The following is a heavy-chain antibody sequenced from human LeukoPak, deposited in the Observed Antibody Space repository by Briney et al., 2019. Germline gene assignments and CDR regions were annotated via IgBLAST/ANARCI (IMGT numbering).Heavy chain of an antibody. CDR2: ISSSGSTI. CDR1: GFTFSDYY. J-gene: IGHJ4*02. CDR3: ARDREGDYYDSSGYPLFDY. D-gene: IGHD3-22*01. V-gene: IGHV3-11*04. Sequence: PGGSLRLSCAASGFTFSDYYMSWIRQAPGKGLEWVSYISSSGSTIYYADSVKGRFTISRDNAKNSLYLQMNSLRAEDTAVYYCARDREGDYYDSSGYPLFDYWGQGTLVTVSS.